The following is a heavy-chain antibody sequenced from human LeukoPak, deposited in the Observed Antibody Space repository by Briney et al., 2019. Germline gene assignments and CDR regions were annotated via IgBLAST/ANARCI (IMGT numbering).Heavy chain of an antibody. CDR2: IRYDGSNK. J-gene: IGHJ6*03. D-gene: IGHD3-22*01. V-gene: IGHV3-30*02. CDR1: GLTLSSYG. Sequence: SGGSVRLSCAASGLTLSSYGVHWLRQAPGKGLEWVAFIRYDGSNKYYADSVKGRFTISRDNSKNTLYLQMNSLRAEATAVYYCANDVLPYDDYYYMDVWGKGTTVTVSS. CDR3: ANDVLPYDDYYYMDV.